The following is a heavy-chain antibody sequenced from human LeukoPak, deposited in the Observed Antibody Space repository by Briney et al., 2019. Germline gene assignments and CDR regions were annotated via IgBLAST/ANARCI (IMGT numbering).Heavy chain of an antibody. CDR2: ISGSGGST. V-gene: IGHV3-23*01. J-gene: IGHJ4*02. D-gene: IGHD1-26*01. Sequence: PGGSLRLSCAASGFTFSGYAMSWVRQAPGKGLEWVSAISGSGGSTYYADSVKGRFTISRDNSKNTLYLQMNSLRAEDTAVYYCAKRYLIMWELLDYFDYWGQGTLVTVSS. CDR1: GFTFSGYA. CDR3: AKRYLIMWELLDYFDY.